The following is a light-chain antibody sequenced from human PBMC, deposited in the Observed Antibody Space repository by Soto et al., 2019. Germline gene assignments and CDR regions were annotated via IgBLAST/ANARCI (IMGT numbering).Light chain of an antibody. CDR1: QGISNY. V-gene: IGKV1-27*01. CDR2: AAS. Sequence: DIQMTQSPSSLSASVGDRVTITCRASQGISNYLAWYQQEPGKVPKLLIYAASTLQSGVLSRFSGSGSGTDFTLTISSLQPEDVATYYCQEYNSAPRTFGQGTKVEIK. J-gene: IGKJ1*01. CDR3: QEYNSAPRT.